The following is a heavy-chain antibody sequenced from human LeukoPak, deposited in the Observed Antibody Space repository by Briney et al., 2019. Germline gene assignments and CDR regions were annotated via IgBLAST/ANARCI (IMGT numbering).Heavy chain of an antibody. D-gene: IGHD3-22*01. J-gene: IGHJ4*02. CDR1: GGPISSNNW. CDR2: IYHSGST. Sequence: PSETLSLTCAVSGGPISSNNWWSWVRQPPRKVLEWIGDIYHSGSTNYNPSLKSRVTMSVDRSKNQFSLKLSSVTAADTAVYYCARGYYDNSGYYLDFWGQGTLVTVSS. V-gene: IGHV4-4*02. CDR3: ARGYYDNSGYYLDF.